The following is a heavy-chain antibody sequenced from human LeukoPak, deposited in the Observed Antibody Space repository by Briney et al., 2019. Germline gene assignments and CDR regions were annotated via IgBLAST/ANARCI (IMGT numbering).Heavy chain of an antibody. V-gene: IGHV4-59*01. CDR1: GGSISSYY. CDR3: ARGFWSGYNYRLDY. D-gene: IGHD3-22*01. CDR2: IYYSGST. J-gene: IGHJ4*02. Sequence: SETLSLTCTVSGGSISSYYWSWIRQPPGKGLEWIGYIYYSGSTNYNPSLKSRVTISVDTSKNQFSLKLSSVTAADTAVYYCARGFWSGYNYRLDYWGQGTLVTVSS.